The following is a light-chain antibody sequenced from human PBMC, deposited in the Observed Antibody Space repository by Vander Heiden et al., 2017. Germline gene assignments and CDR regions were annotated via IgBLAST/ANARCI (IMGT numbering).Light chain of an antibody. CDR3: SSYTSSSSGV. CDR2: DVS. Sequence: QSALTQPASVSGSPGQSITSSCTGSSSDIGGYNSVSWYQQHPGKAPKLMIYDVSNRPSGVSNRFSGSKSGNTASLTISGLQAEDEADYYCSSYTSSSSGVFGGGTKLTVL. J-gene: IGLJ3*02. V-gene: IGLV2-14*03. CDR1: SSDIGGYNS.